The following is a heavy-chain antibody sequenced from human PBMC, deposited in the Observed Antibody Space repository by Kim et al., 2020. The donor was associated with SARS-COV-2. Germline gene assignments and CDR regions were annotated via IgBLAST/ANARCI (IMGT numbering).Heavy chain of an antibody. J-gene: IGHJ5*02. CDR3: AREVDTAMFDP. CDR2: ISSSSSYT. CDR1: GFTFSDYY. D-gene: IGHD5-18*01. V-gene: IGHV3-11*05. Sequence: GESLRLSCAASGFTFSDYYMSWIRQAPGKGLEWVSYISSSSSYTNYADSVKGRFTISRDNAKNSLYLQMNSLRAEDTAVYYCAREVDTAMFDPWGQGTLVTVSS.